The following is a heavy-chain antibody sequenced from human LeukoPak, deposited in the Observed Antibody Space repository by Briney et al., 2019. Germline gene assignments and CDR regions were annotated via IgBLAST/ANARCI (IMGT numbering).Heavy chain of an antibody. V-gene: IGHV4-4*07. J-gene: IGHJ6*03. Sequence: SETLSLTCTVSGGSISSYYWSWIRQPAGKGLESIGRIYTSGSTNYNPSLKSRVTMSVDTSKNQFSLKLSSVTAADTAVYYCARDPKAHQYYDFWSGYRTDYYMDVWGKGTTVTVSS. CDR1: GGSISSYY. CDR2: IYTSGST. CDR3: ARDPKAHQYYDFWSGYRTDYYMDV. D-gene: IGHD3-3*01.